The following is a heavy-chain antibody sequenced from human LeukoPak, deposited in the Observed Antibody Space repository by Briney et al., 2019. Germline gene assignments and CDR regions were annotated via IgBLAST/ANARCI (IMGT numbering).Heavy chain of an antibody. V-gene: IGHV3-11*04. D-gene: IGHD4-17*01. CDR1: GFTFNDHY. J-gene: IGHJ6*03. CDR3: AREAYGGYVDDFYYYYYMDV. Sequence: GGSLKLSCAASGFTFNDHYMTWIRQAPGKGLELVSYISPRSTTIYYADSVKGRFTISRDNAKNSLYLQMNSLGAEDTAVYYCAREAYGGYVDDFYYYYYMDVWGKGTTVSVSS. CDR2: ISPRSTTI.